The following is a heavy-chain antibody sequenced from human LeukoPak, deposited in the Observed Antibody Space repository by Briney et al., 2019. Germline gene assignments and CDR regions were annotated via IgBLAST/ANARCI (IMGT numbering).Heavy chain of an antibody. J-gene: IGHJ4*02. V-gene: IGHV3-30-3*01. CDR3: ARAWDGYSYGYYY. CDR1: GFTFSSYA. Sequence: PGGSLRLSCAASGFTFSSYAMRWVRQAPGKGLEWVAVISYDGSNKYYADSVKGRFTISRDNSKNTLYLQMNSLRADDSAVYYCARAWDGYSYGYYYWGQGTLVTVSS. D-gene: IGHD5-18*01. CDR2: ISYDGSNK.